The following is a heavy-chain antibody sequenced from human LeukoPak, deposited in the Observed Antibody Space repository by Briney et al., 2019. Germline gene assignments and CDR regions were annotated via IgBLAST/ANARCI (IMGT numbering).Heavy chain of an antibody. Sequence: GASVKVSCKASGYILTSYYMHWVPQAPGQGLEWMGIINPSGGSTSYAQKFQGRVTMTRDTSTSTVYMELSSLRSEDTAVYYCARAGKRITMIVVGGAFDIWGQGTMVTVSS. D-gene: IGHD3-22*01. CDR1: GYILTSYY. V-gene: IGHV1-46*01. J-gene: IGHJ3*02. CDR2: INPSGGST. CDR3: ARAGKRITMIVVGGAFDI.